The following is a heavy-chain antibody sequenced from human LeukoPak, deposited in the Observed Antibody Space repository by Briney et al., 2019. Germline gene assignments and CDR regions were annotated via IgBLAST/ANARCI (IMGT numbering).Heavy chain of an antibody. CDR3: ARNVGGTRGAPFDY. V-gene: IGHV1-18*04. D-gene: IGHD1-26*01. CDR2: ISAYNGNT. CDR1: GYTFTSNG. Sequence: GASVKVSCKASGYTFTSNGISWVRQAAGQGLEWMGWISAYNGNTNYAQKLQGRVTMTTDTSTSTAYMELRSLRSDDTAVYYCARNVGGTRGAPFDYWGQGTLVTVSS. J-gene: IGHJ4*02.